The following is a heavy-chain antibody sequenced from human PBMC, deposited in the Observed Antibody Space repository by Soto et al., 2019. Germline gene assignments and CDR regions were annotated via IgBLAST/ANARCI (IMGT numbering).Heavy chain of an antibody. CDR1: GWSFSGYY. CDR3: ARVGFFSFTNPRRSDAFDI. Sequence: QVQLQQCGAGLLKPSETLSLTCAVYGWSFSGYYWSCIRQPPGKGLEWIGEINHSGSTNYNPSLKSRVTISVDTSKHQFYLKLNSVTAADTAVYYCARVGFFSFTNPRRSDAFDIWGQGTMVTVS. J-gene: IGHJ3*02. CDR2: INHSGST. V-gene: IGHV4-34*01. D-gene: IGHD2-8*01.